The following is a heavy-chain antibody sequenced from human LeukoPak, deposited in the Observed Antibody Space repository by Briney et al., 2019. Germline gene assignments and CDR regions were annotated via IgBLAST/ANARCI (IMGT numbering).Heavy chain of an antibody. Sequence: SQTLSLTCAISGDSVSSNSAAWNWIRQSPSRGLEWLGRTYYRSKWYNDYAVSVKSRITISPDTSKNQFSLQLNSVTPEDTAVYYCARSPSRVRGVDYYGTDVWGQGTTVTVSS. CDR2: TYYRSKWYN. D-gene: IGHD3-10*01. CDR3: ARSPSRVRGVDYYGTDV. CDR1: GDSVSSNSAA. J-gene: IGHJ6*02. V-gene: IGHV6-1*01.